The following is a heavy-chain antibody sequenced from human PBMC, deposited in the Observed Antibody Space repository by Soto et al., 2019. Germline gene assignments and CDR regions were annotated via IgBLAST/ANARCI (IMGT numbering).Heavy chain of an antibody. CDR1: GGSLSNYY. D-gene: IGHD6-13*01. CDR2: IYYSGST. CDR3: ARHVAAAANLYHFDC. J-gene: IGHJ4*02. V-gene: IGHV4-59*08. Sequence: QVQLQESGPGLVKASETLSLGCIVSGGSLSNYYWSWIRQPPGKGLEWIGYIYYSGSTYYNPSLKSRVTISLDTSNNQFSLKVSSVTAADTAVYYCARHVAAAANLYHFDCWGQGTLVTVSS.